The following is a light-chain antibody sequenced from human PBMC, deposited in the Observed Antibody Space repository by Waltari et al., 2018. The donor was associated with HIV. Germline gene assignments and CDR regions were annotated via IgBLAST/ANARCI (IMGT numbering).Light chain of an antibody. Sequence: QSALTQPPSASGSPGQSVTIPCTGTSSDVGAYNYVPWFQPHPGKAPKLMIYDVTKRPAGVPDRFSGSKSGNTASLTVSGLQAEDEADYYCASHAGSKDVFGGGTRLTVL. J-gene: IGLJ2*01. CDR1: SSDVGAYNY. CDR3: ASHAGSKDV. CDR2: DVT. V-gene: IGLV2-8*01.